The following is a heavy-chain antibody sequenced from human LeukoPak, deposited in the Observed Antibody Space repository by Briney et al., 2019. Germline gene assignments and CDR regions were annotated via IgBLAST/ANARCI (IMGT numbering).Heavy chain of an antibody. J-gene: IGHJ4*02. D-gene: IGHD2-8*01. V-gene: IGHV1-8*03. CDR3: ARAQRDCNNGVCQYYFDY. Sequence: AASVKVSCKASGYTFTSYDINWVRQATGQGLEWMGWMNPNSGNTGYAQKFQGRVTITRNTSISTAYMELSSLRSEDTAVYYCARAQRDCNNGVCQYYFDYWGQGTLVTVSS. CDR1: GYTFTSYD. CDR2: MNPNSGNT.